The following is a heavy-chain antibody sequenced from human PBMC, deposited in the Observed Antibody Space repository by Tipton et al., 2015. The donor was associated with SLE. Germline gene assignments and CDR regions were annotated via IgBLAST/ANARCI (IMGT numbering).Heavy chain of an antibody. CDR2: ISGSGGST. D-gene: IGHD5-18*01. J-gene: IGHJ4*02. V-gene: IGHV3-23*01. CDR3: ARDLGGYSNGVDH. Sequence: GSLRLSCAASGFTFSSYAMSWVRQAPGKGLEWVSAISGSGGSTYYADSVKGRFTISRDNSKNALYLQMKSLRPEDTAVYYCARDLGGYSNGVDHWGQGTLVTVSS. CDR1: GFTFSSYA.